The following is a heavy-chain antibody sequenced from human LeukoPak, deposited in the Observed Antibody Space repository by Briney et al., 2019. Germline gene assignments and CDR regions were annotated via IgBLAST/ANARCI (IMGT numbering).Heavy chain of an antibody. Sequence: PGGSLRLSCAASGFTFSSYWMHWVRQAPGKGLVWVSRINSDGSSTSYADSVKGRFTISRDNAKNSLYLQLNSLRAEDTAVYYCAREHYDSSGYGLLDDAFDIWGQGTMVTVSS. CDR3: AREHYDSSGYGLLDDAFDI. V-gene: IGHV3-74*01. CDR2: INSDGSST. D-gene: IGHD3-22*01. CDR1: GFTFSSYW. J-gene: IGHJ3*02.